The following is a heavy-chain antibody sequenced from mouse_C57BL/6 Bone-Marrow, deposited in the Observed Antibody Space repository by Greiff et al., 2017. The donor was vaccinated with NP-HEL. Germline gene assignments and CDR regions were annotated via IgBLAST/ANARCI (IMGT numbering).Heavy chain of an antibody. D-gene: IGHD1-1*01. V-gene: IGHV3-6*01. CDR2: ISYDGSN. CDR3: ARVHYYGSSMYYFDY. Sequence: EVQLVESGPGLVKPSQSLSLTCSVTGYSITSGYYWNWIRQFPGNKLEWMGYISYDGSNNYNPSLKNRISITRDTSKNQFFLKLNSVTTEDTATYYCARVHYYGSSMYYFDYWGQGTTLTVSS. CDR1: GYSITSGYY. J-gene: IGHJ2*01.